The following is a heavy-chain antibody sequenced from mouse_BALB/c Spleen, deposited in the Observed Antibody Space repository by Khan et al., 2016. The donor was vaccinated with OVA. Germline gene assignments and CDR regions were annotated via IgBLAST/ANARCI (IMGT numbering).Heavy chain of an antibody. V-gene: IGHV3-2*02. Sequence: EVQLQESGPGLVKPSQSLSLTCTVTGYSITSDYAWNWIRQFPGNKLEWMGYISYSGRTSYNPSLKSRISITRDTSKNQFFLQLNSATTEDTATYYLARSVTITTVVATDFDYWGQGTTLTVSS. CDR2: ISYSGRT. J-gene: IGHJ2*01. CDR1: GYSITSDYA. D-gene: IGHD1-1*01. CDR3: ARSVTITTVVATDFDY.